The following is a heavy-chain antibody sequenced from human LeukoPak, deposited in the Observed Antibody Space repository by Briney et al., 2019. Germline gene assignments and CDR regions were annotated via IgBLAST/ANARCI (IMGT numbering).Heavy chain of an antibody. Sequence: GGSLRLSCAASGFTFRNYAMHWVRQAPGKGLEYVSAISSNGDNTFYANSVKGRFTISRDNSKNTLSLQMGSLRVDDMAVYYCARDPGIATSGPWFDPWGQGTLVTVSS. CDR3: ARDPGIATSGPWFDP. CDR1: GFTFRNYA. CDR2: ISSNGDNT. J-gene: IGHJ5*02. D-gene: IGHD6-13*01. V-gene: IGHV3-64*01.